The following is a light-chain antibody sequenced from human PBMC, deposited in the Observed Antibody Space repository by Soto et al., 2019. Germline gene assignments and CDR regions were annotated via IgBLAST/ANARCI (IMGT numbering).Light chain of an antibody. CDR1: SRDIGNYNY. J-gene: IGLJ1*01. Sequence: QSALTQPASVSGSPGQSITISCTGTSRDIGNYNYVSWYQHHPGKAPTLMIYEDTSRPSGVSDRFSGSKSGMTASLNMSGLRPEDEADYFCASYGSANAFVVFGTGTMVTGL. CDR2: EDT. CDR3: ASYGSANAFVV. V-gene: IGLV2-14*01.